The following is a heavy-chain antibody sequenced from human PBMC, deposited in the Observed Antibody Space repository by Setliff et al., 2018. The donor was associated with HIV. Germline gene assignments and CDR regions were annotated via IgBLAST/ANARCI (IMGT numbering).Heavy chain of an antibody. D-gene: IGHD4-17*01. Sequence: GGSLRLSCVASGFTFSGYWMTWVRQAPGKGLEWVANIKQDGSEKYYVDSVRGRFTISRDNAENSLYLRMNSLRAEDTAVYYCARTYYGGNYWGQGALVTVSS. J-gene: IGHJ4*02. CDR3: ARTYYGGNY. V-gene: IGHV3-7*03. CDR1: GFTFSGYW. CDR2: IKQDGSEK.